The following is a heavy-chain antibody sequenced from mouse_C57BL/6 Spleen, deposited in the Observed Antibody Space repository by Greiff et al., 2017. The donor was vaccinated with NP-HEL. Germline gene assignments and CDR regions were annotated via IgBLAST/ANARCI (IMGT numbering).Heavy chain of an antibody. J-gene: IGHJ1*03. CDR2: IDPETGGT. Sequence: QVQLQQSGAELVGPGASVTLSCKASGYTFTNYEMHWVKQTPVHGLEWIGAIDPETGGTAYNQKFKGKAILTADKSSSTAYMELRSLTSEDSAVYYCTKQNYYGSSYRYFDVWGTGTTVTVSS. D-gene: IGHD1-1*01. CDR3: TKQNYYGSSYRYFDV. CDR1: GYTFTNYE. V-gene: IGHV1-15*01.